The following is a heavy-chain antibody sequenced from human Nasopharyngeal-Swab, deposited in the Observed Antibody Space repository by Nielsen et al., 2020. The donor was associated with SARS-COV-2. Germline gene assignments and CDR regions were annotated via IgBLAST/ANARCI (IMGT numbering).Heavy chain of an antibody. D-gene: IGHD2-21*02. J-gene: IGHJ3*02. V-gene: IGHV1-2*04. CDR3: ARSHIVVVTDAFDI. Sequence: WVRQAPGQGLEWMGWINPNSGGTNYAQKFQGWVTMTRDTSISTAYMDLSRLRSDDTAVYYCARSHIVVVTDAFDIWGQGTMVTVSS. CDR2: INPNSGGT.